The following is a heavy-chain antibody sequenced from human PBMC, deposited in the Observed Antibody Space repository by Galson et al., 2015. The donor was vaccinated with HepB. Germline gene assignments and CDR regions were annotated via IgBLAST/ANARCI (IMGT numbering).Heavy chain of an antibody. CDR1: GGSISSYY. D-gene: IGHD2-21*02. Sequence: SETLSLTCTVSGGSISSYYWSWIRQPPGKGLEWIGYIYYSGSTNYNPSLKSRVTISVDTSKNQFSLKLSSVTAADTAVYYCARSGIEDCGGDCYSGGIVDYWGQGTLVTVSS. V-gene: IGHV4-59*01. CDR3: ARSGIEDCGGDCYSGGIVDY. CDR2: IYYSGST. J-gene: IGHJ4*02.